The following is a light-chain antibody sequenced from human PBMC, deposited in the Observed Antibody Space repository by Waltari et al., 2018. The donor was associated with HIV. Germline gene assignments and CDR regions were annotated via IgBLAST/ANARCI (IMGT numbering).Light chain of an antibody. V-gene: IGLV2-14*03. J-gene: IGLJ3*02. Sequence: QSALTQPASVSGSPGQSITISCTGTSSDVGGYNYVSWYQQHPGKAPKLMIYDVSNRPLGVSNGFSGSKAGNTAALTISGLQAEDEADYYCSSYRSSSTWVFGGGTKLTVL. CDR3: SSYRSSSTWV. CDR2: DVS. CDR1: SSDVGGYNY.